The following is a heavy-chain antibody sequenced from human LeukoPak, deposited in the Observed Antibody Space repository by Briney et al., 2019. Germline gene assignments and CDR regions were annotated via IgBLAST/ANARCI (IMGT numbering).Heavy chain of an antibody. J-gene: IGHJ3*02. CDR2: IKQDGNEK. CDR3: ARGAFYYDSSGYSYAFDI. Sequence: GGSLRLSCAASGFRFNTYWMSWVRQAPGKGLEWVANIKQDGNEKYYADSVKGRFTISRDNGKNSLDLQMNSLRADDTAVYYCARGAFYYDSSGYSYAFDIWGQGTMVTVSS. V-gene: IGHV3-7*01. CDR1: GFRFNTYW. D-gene: IGHD3-22*01.